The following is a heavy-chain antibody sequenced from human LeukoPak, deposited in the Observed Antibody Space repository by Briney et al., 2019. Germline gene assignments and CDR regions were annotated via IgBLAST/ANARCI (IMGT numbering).Heavy chain of an antibody. D-gene: IGHD3-16*01. CDR2: IKEDGNEK. V-gene: IGHV3-7*03. CDR3: VKDRLRFSY. Sequence: GGSLRLSCTASGFTFSASWMSWVRQAPGKGLEWVANIKEDGNEKCYVDSVKGRFTISRDNAKNSLYLQMNSLRAEGTAVYYCVKDRLRFSYWGQGTLVTVSS. J-gene: IGHJ4*02. CDR1: GFTFSASW.